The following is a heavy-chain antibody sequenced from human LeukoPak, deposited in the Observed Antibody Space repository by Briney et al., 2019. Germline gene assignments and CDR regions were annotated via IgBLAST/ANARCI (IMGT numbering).Heavy chain of an antibody. CDR2: ISAYNGNT. CDR1: GYTFTSYG. Sequence: ASVKVSCKASGYTFTSYGISWVRQAPGQGLEWMGWISAYNGNTNYAQKFQGRVTMTEDTSTDTAYMELSSLRSEDTAVYYCATALRPEYYYDSSGYYSPFDYWGQGTLVTVSS. CDR3: ATALRPEYYYDSSGYYSPFDY. D-gene: IGHD3-22*01. J-gene: IGHJ4*02. V-gene: IGHV1-18*01.